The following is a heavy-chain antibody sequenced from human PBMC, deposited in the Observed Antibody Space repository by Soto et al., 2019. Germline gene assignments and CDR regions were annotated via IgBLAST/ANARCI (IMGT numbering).Heavy chain of an antibody. J-gene: IGHJ6*02. CDR1: GGSISSGGYY. V-gene: IGHV4-31*03. D-gene: IGHD5-18*01. CDR3: ARDHGYSYGPYYYYYGMDV. Sequence: TLSLTCTVSGGSISSGGYYWSWIRQHPGKGLEWIGYIYYSGSTYYNPSLKSRVTISVDTSKNQFSLKLSSVTAVDTAVYYCARDHGYSYGPYYYYYGMDVWGQGTTVTVSS. CDR2: IYYSGST.